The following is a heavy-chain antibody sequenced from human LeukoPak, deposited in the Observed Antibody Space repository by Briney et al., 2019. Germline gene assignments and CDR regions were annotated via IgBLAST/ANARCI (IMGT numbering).Heavy chain of an antibody. CDR3: AQDHMSIAVAGMGYYYYGMDV. CDR1: GFTFSSYA. Sequence: GGSLRLSCAASGFTFSSYAMSWVRQAPGKGLEWVSAISGSGGSTYYADSVKGRFTISRDNSKNTLYLQMNSLRAEDTAVYYCAQDHMSIAVAGMGYYYYGMDVWGQGTTVTVSS. D-gene: IGHD6-19*01. V-gene: IGHV3-23*01. J-gene: IGHJ6*02. CDR2: ISGSGGST.